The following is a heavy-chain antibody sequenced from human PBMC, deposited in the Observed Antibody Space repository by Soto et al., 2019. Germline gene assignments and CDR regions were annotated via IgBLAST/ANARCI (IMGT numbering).Heavy chain of an antibody. J-gene: IGHJ6*02. V-gene: IGHV3-11*01. CDR1: GFSFSDVY. Sequence: QVQLVESGGGLVKPGGGLRLSCAASGFSFSDVYMSWTRQAPGKGLEWISYISGGGTTVFYADSVKGRFTISRDNAQKSLYLQMDSLTSEDTAIYYCARDREPSVYHGMAVWGQGTTVTVSS. CDR2: ISGGGTTV. CDR3: ARDREPSVYHGMAV.